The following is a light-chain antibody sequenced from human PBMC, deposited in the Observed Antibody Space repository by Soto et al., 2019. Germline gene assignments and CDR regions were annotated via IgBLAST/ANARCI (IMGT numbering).Light chain of an antibody. J-gene: IGKJ4*01. CDR1: QSVIIY. V-gene: IGKV3D-15*01. CDR2: GAS. CDR3: QQYDDSLPLT. Sequence: ILRTQSQATMAVHPGERATLSCSASQSVIIYLAWYQQKPGQAPRLLIFGASSRATGVPARFSGSGSGTELNLTISSLQPADFAAYFCQQYDDSLPLTFGGGTKVDIK.